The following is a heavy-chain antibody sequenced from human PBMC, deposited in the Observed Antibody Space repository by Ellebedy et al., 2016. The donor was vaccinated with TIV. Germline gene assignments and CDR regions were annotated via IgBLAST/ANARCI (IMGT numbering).Heavy chain of an antibody. CDR3: ARAIIAPRPYYFDS. D-gene: IGHD6-6*01. CDR1: GASFTADHW. Sequence: SETLSLTXSVSGASFTADHWLSCARQHPGQGLEWFGAIYLTGSTNYNPSLKSRVTMSIDKSKTQFSLKLTSVTAADTAVYYCARAIIAPRPYYFDSWGQGALVTVSS. V-gene: IGHV4-4*02. CDR2: IYLTGST. J-gene: IGHJ4*02.